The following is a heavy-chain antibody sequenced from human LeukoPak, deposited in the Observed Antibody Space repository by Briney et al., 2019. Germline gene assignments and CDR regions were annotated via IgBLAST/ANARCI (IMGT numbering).Heavy chain of an antibody. Sequence: EASVKVSCKASGYTFTGYYMHWVRQAPGQGLEWMGWINPNSGGTNYAQKFQGRVTMTRDTSISTAYMELSRLRSDDTAVYYCARDGNYDILTGYEYWGQGTLVTVSS. D-gene: IGHD3-9*01. V-gene: IGHV1-2*02. CDR2: INPNSGGT. CDR1: GYTFTGYY. J-gene: IGHJ4*02. CDR3: ARDGNYDILTGYEY.